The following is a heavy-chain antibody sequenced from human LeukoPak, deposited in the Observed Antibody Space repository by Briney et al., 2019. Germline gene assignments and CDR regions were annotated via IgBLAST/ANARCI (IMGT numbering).Heavy chain of an antibody. D-gene: IGHD5-18*01. CDR1: QFIFSNYW. CDR2: IKEDGSDK. V-gene: IGHV3-7*01. J-gene: IGHJ4*02. Sequence: PGGSLRLPCAASQFIFSNYWMAWVRQAPGKGLEWVANIKEDGSDKNYVDSVRGRFTISRDNAENSLYLQMNSLSAEDTAVYYCTRDAAYGYDRFDYWGRGTQVTVSS. CDR3: TRDAAYGYDRFDY.